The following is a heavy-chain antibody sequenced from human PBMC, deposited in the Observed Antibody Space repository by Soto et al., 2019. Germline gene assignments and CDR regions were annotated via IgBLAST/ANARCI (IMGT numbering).Heavy chain of an antibody. V-gene: IGHV3-30-3*01. CDR1: GFTFSSYA. Sequence: ESGGGVVQPGRSLRLSCAASGFTFSSYAMHWVRQAPGKGLEWVAVISYDGSNKYYADSVKGRLTISRDNSKNTLYLQMNSLRAEDTAVYYCARDLSDYEFYFDYWGQGTLVTVSS. D-gene: IGHD3-16*01. J-gene: IGHJ4*02. CDR3: ARDLSDYEFYFDY. CDR2: ISYDGSNK.